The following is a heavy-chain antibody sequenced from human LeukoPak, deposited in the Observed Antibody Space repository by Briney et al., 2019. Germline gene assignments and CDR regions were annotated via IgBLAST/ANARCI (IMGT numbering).Heavy chain of an antibody. D-gene: IGHD2-15*01. CDR1: GSTFANYW. V-gene: IGHV5-51*01. Sequence: GESLKISCKGSGSTFANYWIGWVRQLPGKGLEWMGIIYPGDSDTKYSPSFQGQVTMSADKSISTAYLQWSSLKASDTAMYYCARIFGYCSGGSCFFDYWGQGTLVTVSS. CDR2: IYPGDSDT. J-gene: IGHJ4*02. CDR3: ARIFGYCSGGSCFFDY.